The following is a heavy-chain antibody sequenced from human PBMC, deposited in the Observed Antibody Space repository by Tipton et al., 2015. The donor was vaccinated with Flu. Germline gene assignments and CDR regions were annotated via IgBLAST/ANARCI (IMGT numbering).Heavy chain of an antibody. D-gene: IGHD6-19*01. J-gene: IGHJ5*02. Sequence: TLSLTCTVSNDYLSDYYWSWIRQPAGKGLEWVGHFYNNGSTRYNPSLKNRCTMSADTSRSQFSLKVTSVTAADTAVYFCAREGDDYSRGWYASWGQGILVTVSS. V-gene: IGHV4-4*07. CDR2: FYNNGST. CDR1: NDYLSDYY. CDR3: AREGDDYSRGWYAS.